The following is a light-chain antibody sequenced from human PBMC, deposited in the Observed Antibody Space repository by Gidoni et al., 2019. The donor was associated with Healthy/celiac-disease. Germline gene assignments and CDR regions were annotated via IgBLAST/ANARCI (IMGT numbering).Light chain of an antibody. CDR1: SSNIGNNY. V-gene: IGLV1-51*01. CDR2: DNN. Sequence: QSVLTQPPSVSAAPGQKVTISCAGSSSNIGNNYVSWYLHLPGTAPKLLIYDNNKRPSGIPDRFSGSKSGTSATLGITGLQTGDEADYYCGTWDSSLSAVFGTGTKVTVL. CDR3: GTWDSSLSAV. J-gene: IGLJ1*01.